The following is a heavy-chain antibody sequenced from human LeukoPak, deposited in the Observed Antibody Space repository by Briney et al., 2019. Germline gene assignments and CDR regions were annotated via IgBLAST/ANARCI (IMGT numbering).Heavy chain of an antibody. CDR2: ISSSSSYI. D-gene: IGHD3-9*01. CDR1: VFTFSCYS. J-gene: IGHJ6*03. CDR3: ARTINPFVSNYFMDV. V-gene: IGHV3-21*01. Sequence: GGSLRLSCAASVFTFSCYSMNWVRQAPGKGLEWVSSISSSSSYIYYADSVKGRFTISRDNAKNSLYLQMNSLRAEDTAVYYCARTINPFVSNYFMDVWGKRTTVTVSS.